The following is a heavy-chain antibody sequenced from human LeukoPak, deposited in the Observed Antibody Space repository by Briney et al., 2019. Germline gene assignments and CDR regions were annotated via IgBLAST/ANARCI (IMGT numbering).Heavy chain of an antibody. V-gene: IGHV4-39*01. CDR1: GGSISSSSYY. J-gene: IGHJ4*02. D-gene: IGHD4-11*01. Sequence: SETLSLTCTVSGGSISSSSYYWGWIRQPPGKGLKWIGSIYYSGSTYYNPSLKSRVSISLDTSKNQFSLKLRSMTAADTAVYYCASRKYSSSHNHWGQGTLVTVSS. CDR3: ASRKYSSSHNH. CDR2: IYYSGST.